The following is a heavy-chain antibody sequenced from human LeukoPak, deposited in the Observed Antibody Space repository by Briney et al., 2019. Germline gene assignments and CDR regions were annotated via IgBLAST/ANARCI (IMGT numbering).Heavy chain of an antibody. CDR1: GGSISSSNW. D-gene: IGHD3-3*01. CDR3: ASLPEGYDFWSGPAFDI. CDR2: IYHSGST. J-gene: IGHJ3*02. Sequence: SGTLSLTCAVSGGSISSSNWWSWVRQPPGKGLEWIGEIYHSGSTNYNPSLKSRVTISVDKSKNQFSLKLSSVTAAETAVYYCASLPEGYDFWSGPAFDIWGQGTMVTVSS. V-gene: IGHV4-4*02.